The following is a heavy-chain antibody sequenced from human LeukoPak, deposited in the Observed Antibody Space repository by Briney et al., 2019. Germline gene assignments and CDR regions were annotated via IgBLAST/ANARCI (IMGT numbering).Heavy chain of an antibody. V-gene: IGHV1-69*05. D-gene: IGHD3-16*01. CDR3: ARDRPGGYNYYMDV. J-gene: IGHJ6*03. CDR2: IIPIFGTT. Sequence: SVKVSCKASGGTFSSHAISWVRQAPGQGLEWMGGIIPIFGTTNYAQKFQGRVTITTDGSTSTVYMGLSSLRSEDTAVYYCARDRPGGYNYYMDVWGKGTTVTV. CDR1: GGTFSSHA.